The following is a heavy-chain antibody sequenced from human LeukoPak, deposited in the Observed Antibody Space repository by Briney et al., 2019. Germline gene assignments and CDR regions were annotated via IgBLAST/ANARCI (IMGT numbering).Heavy chain of an antibody. V-gene: IGHV3-30-3*01. Sequence: GGSLRLSCAASGFTFSSYAMHWVRQAPGKGLEWVPVISYDGSNKYYADSVKGRFTISRDNSKNTLYLQMNSLRAEDTAVYYCASDHYDILTGYQPNWFDPWGQGTLVTVSS. CDR2: ISYDGSNK. J-gene: IGHJ5*02. CDR1: GFTFSSYA. CDR3: ASDHYDILTGYQPNWFDP. D-gene: IGHD3-9*01.